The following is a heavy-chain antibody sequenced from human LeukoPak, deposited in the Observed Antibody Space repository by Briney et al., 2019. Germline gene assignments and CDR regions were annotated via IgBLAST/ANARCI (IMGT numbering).Heavy chain of an antibody. CDR2: ISGSGGST. CDR3: AKGYYDYVWGSYYFDY. CDR1: GFTFSSYA. Sequence: GGSLRLSCAASGFTFSSYAMSLVRQAPGKGLEWVSAISGSGGSTYYADSVKGRFTISRDNSRDTLYLQMNSLRAEDTAVYYCAKGYYDYVWGSYYFDYWGQGTLVTVSS. J-gene: IGHJ4*02. V-gene: IGHV3-23*01. D-gene: IGHD3-16*01.